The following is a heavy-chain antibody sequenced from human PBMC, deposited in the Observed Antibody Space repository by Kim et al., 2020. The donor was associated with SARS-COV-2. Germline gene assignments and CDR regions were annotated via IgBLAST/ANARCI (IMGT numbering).Heavy chain of an antibody. CDR1: GFTFSDYY. Sequence: GGSLRLSCAASGFTFSDYYMSWIRQAPGKGLEWVSYISSSGSTIYYADSVKGRFTISRDNAKNSLYLQMNSLRAEDTAVYYCARERLMRGYSYGRGGYYFDYWGQGTLVTVSS. V-gene: IGHV3-11*04. CDR3: ARERLMRGYSYGRGGYYFDY. J-gene: IGHJ4*02. CDR2: ISSSGSTI. D-gene: IGHD5-18*01.